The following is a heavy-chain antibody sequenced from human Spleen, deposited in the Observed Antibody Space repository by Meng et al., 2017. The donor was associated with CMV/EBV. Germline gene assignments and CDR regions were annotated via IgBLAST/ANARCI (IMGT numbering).Heavy chain of an antibody. Sequence: GESLKISCAASGFTFSSYNMNWVRQAPGKGLEWVSCISSSSSYIYYADSVKGRFTISRDNAKNSLYLQMNSLRAEDTAVYYCARDRGGGYGFGELPTYYYYGMDVWGQGTTVTVSS. CDR2: ISSSSSYI. CDR1: GFTFSSYN. D-gene: IGHD3-10*01. V-gene: IGHV3-21*04. J-gene: IGHJ6*02. CDR3: ARDRGGGYGFGELPTYYYYGMDV.